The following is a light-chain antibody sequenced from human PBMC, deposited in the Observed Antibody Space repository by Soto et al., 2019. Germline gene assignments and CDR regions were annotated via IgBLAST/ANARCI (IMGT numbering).Light chain of an antibody. V-gene: IGLV2-11*01. Sequence: QSALTQPRSVSGSPGQSVTISCTGTSSDVGGYNYVSWYQQHPGKAPKVMIYDVSERPSGVPDRFSGSKSGNTASLTISGLQAEDEADYYCCSYAGSPRYVFGTGTKLTVX. CDR1: SSDVGGYNY. J-gene: IGLJ1*01. CDR3: CSYAGSPRYV. CDR2: DVS.